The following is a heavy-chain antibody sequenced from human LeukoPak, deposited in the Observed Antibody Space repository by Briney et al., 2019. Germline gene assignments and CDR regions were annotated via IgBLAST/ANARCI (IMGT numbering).Heavy chain of an antibody. CDR1: GFIFSNYW. J-gene: IGHJ4*02. CDR3: ARDRGLGSNAWYFPLDF. V-gene: IGHV3-7*01. CDR2: IKKDGSET. D-gene: IGHD6-13*01. Sequence: GGSLRLSCAASGFIFSNYWMSWVRQVPGKGLEWVGNIKKDGSETYYVDSVKGRFIISRDNAKNSLFLQMNSLRAGGTAVYYCARDRGLGSNAWYFPLDFWGQGTLVTVSS.